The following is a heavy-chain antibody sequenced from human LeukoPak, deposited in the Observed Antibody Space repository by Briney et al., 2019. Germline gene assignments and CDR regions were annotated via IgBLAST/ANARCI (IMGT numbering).Heavy chain of an antibody. V-gene: IGHV3-7*01. CDR2: IKQDGSEK. D-gene: IGHD4-11*01. CDR3: ARFEDYHHPFDY. Sequence: PGGSLRLSCAASGFTFSSYWISWVRQAPGKGLEWVANIKQDGSEKYYVDSVKGRFTISRDNAKNSLYLQMNSLRAEDTAVYYCARFEDYHHPFDYWGQGTLVTVSS. CDR1: GFTFSSYW. J-gene: IGHJ4*02.